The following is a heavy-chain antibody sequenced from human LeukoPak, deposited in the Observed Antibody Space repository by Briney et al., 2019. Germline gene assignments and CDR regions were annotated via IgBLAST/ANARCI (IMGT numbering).Heavy chain of an antibody. V-gene: IGHV4-34*01. CDR2: INHSGST. D-gene: IGHD3-10*01. Sequence: SETLSLTCAVYGGSFSGYYWSWIRQPPGKGLEWIGEINHSGSTNYNPPLKSRVTISVDTSKNRFSLKLSSVTAADTAVYYCARDRLGSRGSGTDWGQGTLVTVSS. CDR1: GGSFSGYY. CDR3: ARDRLGSRGSGTD. J-gene: IGHJ4*02.